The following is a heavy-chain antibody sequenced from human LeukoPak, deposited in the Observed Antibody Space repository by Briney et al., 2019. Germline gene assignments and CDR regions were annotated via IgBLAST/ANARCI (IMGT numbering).Heavy chain of an antibody. V-gene: IGHV3-30-3*01. Sequence: GGSLRLSCAASGFTFSDYAMHWVRQAPGKGLEWVAVISKDGSDKYYPGSVRGRFTISRDNSKNTIYLQMDSLRAEDTAIYYCAGDYWWNYDYWGQGTLVTVSS. D-gene: IGHD1-7*01. CDR2: ISKDGSDK. J-gene: IGHJ4*02. CDR1: GFTFSDYA. CDR3: AGDYWWNYDY.